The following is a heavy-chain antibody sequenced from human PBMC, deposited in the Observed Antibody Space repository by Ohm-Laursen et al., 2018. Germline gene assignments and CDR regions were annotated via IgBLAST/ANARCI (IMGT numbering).Heavy chain of an antibody. CDR2: ISSSGSTI. Sequence: GSLRLSCAAPGFTFSSYEMNWVRQAPGKGLEWVSYISSSGSTIYYADSVKGRFTISRDNAKNSLYLQMNSLRAEDTAVYYCARVLEQGHAFDIWGQGTMVTVSS. CDR1: GFTFSSYE. V-gene: IGHV3-48*03. CDR3: ARVLEQGHAFDI. J-gene: IGHJ3*02. D-gene: IGHD1/OR15-1a*01.